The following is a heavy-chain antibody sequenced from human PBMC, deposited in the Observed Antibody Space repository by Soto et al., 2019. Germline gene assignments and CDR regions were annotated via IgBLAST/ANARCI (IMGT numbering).Heavy chain of an antibody. CDR3: ARVPSGGGPFDY. CDR1: GFRFSSYG. CDR2: IKQDGSEK. J-gene: IGHJ4*02. V-gene: IGHV3-7*01. D-gene: IGHD3-16*01. Sequence: PGGSLRLSCRTSGFRFSSYGMHWVRQAPGKGPEWVANIKQDGSEKYYVDSVKGRFTISRDNSKNTLYLQMNSLRAEDTAVYYCARVPSGGGPFDYWGQGTLVTVSS.